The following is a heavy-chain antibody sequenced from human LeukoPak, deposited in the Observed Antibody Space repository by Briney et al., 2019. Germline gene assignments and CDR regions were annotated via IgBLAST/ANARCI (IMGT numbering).Heavy chain of an antibody. Sequence: PSETLSLTCTVSGGSISSYYWSWTRQPPGMGLEWIGYSYYSGSTYYNPSLKSRVTISVDTSKNQFSLKLSSVTAADTAVYYCARYYYDSSGYAVPYFDYWGQGTLVTVPS. CDR2: SYYSGST. V-gene: IGHV4-59*01. CDR3: ARYYYDSSGYAVPYFDY. J-gene: IGHJ4*02. CDR1: GGSISSYY. D-gene: IGHD3-22*01.